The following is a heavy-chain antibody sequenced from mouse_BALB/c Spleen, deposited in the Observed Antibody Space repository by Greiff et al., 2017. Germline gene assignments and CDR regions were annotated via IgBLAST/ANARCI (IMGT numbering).Heavy chain of an antibody. CDR3: AGSDYEGFAY. CDR1: GFDIKDTY. CDR2: IDPANGNT. J-gene: IGHJ3*01. V-gene: IGHV14-3*02. Sequence: VQLQQSGAELVKPGASVKLSCTASGFDIKDTYMHWVKQRPEQGLEWIGRIDPANGNTKYDPKFQGKATITADTSSNTAYLQLSSLTSEDTAVYYCAGSDYEGFAYWGQGTLVTVSA. D-gene: IGHD1-1*01.